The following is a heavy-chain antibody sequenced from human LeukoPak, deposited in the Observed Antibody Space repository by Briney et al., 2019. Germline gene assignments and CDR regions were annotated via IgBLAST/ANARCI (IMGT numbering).Heavy chain of an antibody. CDR1: GGSISSYY. CDR2: IYYSGST. Sequence: SETLSLTCTVSGGSISSYYWSWIRQPPGKGLEWIGYIYYSGSTNYNPSLKSRVTISVDTSKNQFSLKLSSVTAADPAVYYCARVASGYNFDYWGQGTLVTVSS. V-gene: IGHV4-59*01. D-gene: IGHD5-12*01. CDR3: ARVASGYNFDY. J-gene: IGHJ4*02.